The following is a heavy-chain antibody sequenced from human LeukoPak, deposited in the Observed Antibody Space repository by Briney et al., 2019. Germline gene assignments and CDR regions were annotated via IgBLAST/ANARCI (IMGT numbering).Heavy chain of an antibody. CDR1: GFTVNNKY. V-gene: IGHV3-53*01. CDR2: ISSGDNT. D-gene: IGHD2-15*01. CDR3: ARDLRYCSGGSCYVNDAFDI. J-gene: IGHJ3*02. Sequence: PGGSLRLSCAASGFTVNNKYMNWVRQAPGKGLEWVSVISSGDNTYYADSVKGRFTISRDNSKNTLYLQMNSLRVEDTAVYYCARDLRYCSGGSCYVNDAFDIWGQGTMVTVSS.